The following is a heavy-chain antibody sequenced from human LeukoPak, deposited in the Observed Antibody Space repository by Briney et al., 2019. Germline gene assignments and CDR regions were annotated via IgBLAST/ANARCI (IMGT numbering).Heavy chain of an antibody. CDR1: GVSLSLLH. CDR2: VSYSGRT. D-gene: IGHD1-1*01. Sequence: SETLSLTCALSGVSLSLLHRRCSRQPPGKGLECIGYVSYSGRTNHNPSLKSRVTISTDPSKNQFSLKLTSVTAADSAVYYCARHERGAENLDYWGQGTLVTVSS. V-gene: IGHV4-59*11. J-gene: IGHJ4*02. CDR3: ARHERGAENLDY.